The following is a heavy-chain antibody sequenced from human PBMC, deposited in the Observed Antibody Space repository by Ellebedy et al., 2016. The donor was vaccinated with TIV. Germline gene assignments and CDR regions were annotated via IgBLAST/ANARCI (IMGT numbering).Heavy chain of an antibody. J-gene: IGHJ6*02. V-gene: IGHV3-30*18. D-gene: IGHD5-18*01. CDR3: AKDRGGYSYAVYYYGMDV. Sequence: GGSLRLXXAASGFTFSSYGMHWVRQAPGKGLEWVAVISYDGSNKYYADSVKGRFTISRDNSKNTLYLQMNSLRAEDTAVYYCAKDRGGYSYAVYYYGMDVWGQGTTVTVSS. CDR1: GFTFSSYG. CDR2: ISYDGSNK.